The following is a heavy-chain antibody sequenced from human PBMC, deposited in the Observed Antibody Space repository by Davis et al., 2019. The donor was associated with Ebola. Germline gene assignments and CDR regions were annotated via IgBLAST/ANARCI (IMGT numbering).Heavy chain of an antibody. D-gene: IGHD6-19*01. CDR3: ARGVAVGGFYFEY. Sequence: AASVKVSCKASGYTFTNYAIHWLRQAPGQRPEWMGWINAGNGNRKYSQKFEARITMSRDTSASTVYMELSSLRAEDTAVYFCARGVAVGGFYFEYWGQGTLVTVSS. CDR1: GYTFTNYA. V-gene: IGHV1-3*01. J-gene: IGHJ4*02. CDR2: INAGNGNR.